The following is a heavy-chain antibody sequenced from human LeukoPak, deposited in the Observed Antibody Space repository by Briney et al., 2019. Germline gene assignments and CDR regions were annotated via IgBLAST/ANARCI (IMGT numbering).Heavy chain of an antibody. D-gene: IGHD3-10*01. CDR2: IYHSGST. J-gene: IGHJ4*02. Sequence: SETLSLTCTVSGYSISNDYFWGWVRQPPGKGLEWIGSIYHSGSTYYNPSLKSRVTISVDTSKNQFSLKLSSVTAADTAVYYCAREQGYYGSGDYRGQGTLVTVSS. V-gene: IGHV4-38-2*02. CDR1: GYSISNDYF. CDR3: AREQGYYGSGDY.